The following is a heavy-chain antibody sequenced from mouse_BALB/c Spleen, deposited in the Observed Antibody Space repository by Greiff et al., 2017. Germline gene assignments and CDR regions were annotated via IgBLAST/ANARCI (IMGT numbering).Heavy chain of an antibody. J-gene: IGHJ3*01. D-gene: IGHD2-4*01. V-gene: IGHV5-9-4*01. CDR2: ISSGGSYT. Sequence: EVMLVESGGGLVKPGGSLKLSCAASGFTFSSYAMSWVRQSPEKRLEWVAEISSGGSYTYYPDTVTGRFTISRDNAKNTLYLQMSSLKSEDTAMYYCASRSDYDYDAWFAYWGQGTLVTVSA. CDR3: ASRSDYDYDAWFAY. CDR1: GFTFSSYA.